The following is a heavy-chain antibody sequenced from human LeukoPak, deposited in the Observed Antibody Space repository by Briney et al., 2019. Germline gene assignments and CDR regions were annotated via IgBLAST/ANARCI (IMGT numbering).Heavy chain of an antibody. CDR2: IYYNGNT. CDR1: GGSFSGYY. D-gene: IGHD2-15*01. J-gene: IGHJ5*02. V-gene: IGHV4-34*01. Sequence: SDTLSLTCAVYGGSFSGYYWGWIRQPPGKGLAWIGTIYYNGNTYYNPSLKSRVTISVDTSKNQFSLKLTSVTAADTAVYYCARDLHGYCSGGSCYSGGWFDPWGQGTLVTVSS. CDR3: ARDLHGYCSGGSCYSGGWFDP.